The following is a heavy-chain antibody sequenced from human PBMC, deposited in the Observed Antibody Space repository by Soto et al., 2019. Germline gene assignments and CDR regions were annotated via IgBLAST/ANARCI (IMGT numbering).Heavy chain of an antibody. CDR2: IYHSGST. V-gene: IGHV4-30-2*01. CDR1: GGSISSSGYS. Sequence: TLSLTCAITGGSISSSGYSWSWIRQPPGKGLEWIGYIYHSGSTYYNPSLKSRVTISVDRSKNQFSLKLSSVTAADTAVYYCASSITIFGVVSEFDNWGQGTLLTVSS. CDR3: ASSITIFGVVSEFDN. J-gene: IGHJ4*02. D-gene: IGHD3-3*01.